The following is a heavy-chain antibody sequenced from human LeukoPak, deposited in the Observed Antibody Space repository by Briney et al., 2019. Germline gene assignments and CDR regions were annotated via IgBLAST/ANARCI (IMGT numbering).Heavy chain of an antibody. CDR2: ISSSGSTI. Sequence: PGGSLRLSCAASGFTFSDYYMSWIRQAPGKGLEWVSYISSSGSTIYYADSVKGRSTISRDNAKNSLYLQMNSLRAEDTAVYYCARDRPPYSGSYFDGWRNDYWGQGTLVTVSS. J-gene: IGHJ4*02. CDR3: ARDRPPYSGSYFDGWRNDY. CDR1: GFTFSDYY. V-gene: IGHV3-11*04. D-gene: IGHD1-26*01.